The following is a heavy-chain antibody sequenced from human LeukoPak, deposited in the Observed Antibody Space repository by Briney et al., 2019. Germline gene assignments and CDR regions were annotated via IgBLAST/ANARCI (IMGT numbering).Heavy chain of an antibody. J-gene: IGHJ3*02. CDR1: GFTFSNYD. D-gene: IGHD3-3*01. Sequence: PGGSLRLSCAASGFTFSNYDMHWVRQATGKVLEWVSTIGTADDTYYLGSVKGRFTISRENAKNSLYLQMNSLRAGDTAVYYCARTDFRDAFDIWGQGTMVTVSS. V-gene: IGHV3-13*04. CDR3: ARTDFRDAFDI. CDR2: IGTADDT.